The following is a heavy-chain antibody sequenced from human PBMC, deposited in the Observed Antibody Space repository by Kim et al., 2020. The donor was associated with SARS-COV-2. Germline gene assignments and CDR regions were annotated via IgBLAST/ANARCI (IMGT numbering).Heavy chain of an antibody. D-gene: IGHD4-4*01. V-gene: IGHV3-48*03. CDR1: GFTFSSYG. Sequence: GGSLRLSCAASGFTFSSYGMNWVRQAPGKGLEWGSYIIGRGTTIYYADSVRGRFTISRDNDKNSLYLQMNSLRAEDTAVYYCARGPNYSPFDYYGQGTLVTVSS. J-gene: IGHJ4*02. CDR3: ARGPNYSPFDY. CDR2: IIGRGTTI.